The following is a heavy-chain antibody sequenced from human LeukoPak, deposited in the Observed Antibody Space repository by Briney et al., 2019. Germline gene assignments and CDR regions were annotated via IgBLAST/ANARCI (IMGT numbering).Heavy chain of an antibody. Sequence: GGSLRLSCAASGLAFSDYWMSWVRQAPGKGLEWVAVISYDGSNKYYADSVKGRFTISRDNSKNTLYLQMNSLRAEDTAVYYCAKELGYCSGGSCYPWGQGTLVTVSS. CDR1: GLAFSDYW. CDR3: AKELGYCSGGSCYP. J-gene: IGHJ5*02. D-gene: IGHD2-15*01. V-gene: IGHV3-30*18. CDR2: ISYDGSNK.